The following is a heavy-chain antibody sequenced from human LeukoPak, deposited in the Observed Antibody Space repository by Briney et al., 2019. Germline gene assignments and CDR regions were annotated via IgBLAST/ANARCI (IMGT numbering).Heavy chain of an antibody. J-gene: IGHJ4*02. CDR1: GFTFDDYG. Sequence: AGGSLRLSCAASGFTFDDYGMSWVRQAPGKGLEWVSGISWNGGSTGYADSVKGRFTISRDNAKNSLYLQMNSLRAEDTALYYCARAKGTMVRGASYFDYWGQGTLVTVSS. CDR3: ARAKGTMVRGASYFDY. D-gene: IGHD3-10*01. V-gene: IGHV3-20*04. CDR2: ISWNGGST.